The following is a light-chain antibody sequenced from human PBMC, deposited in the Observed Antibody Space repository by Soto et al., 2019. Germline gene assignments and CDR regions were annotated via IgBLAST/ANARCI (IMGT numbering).Light chain of an antibody. Sequence: QSVLTQPASVSGSPGHSITISCTGTSSDVGSYNLVSWYQQHPGKAPKLMIYEGSKRPSVVSNRFSGSKSGNTASLTISGLQAEDEADYYCCSYAGSSTFEVFGGGTKLTVL. CDR1: SSDVGSYNL. V-gene: IGLV2-23*03. CDR3: CSYAGSSTFEV. CDR2: EGS. J-gene: IGLJ2*01.